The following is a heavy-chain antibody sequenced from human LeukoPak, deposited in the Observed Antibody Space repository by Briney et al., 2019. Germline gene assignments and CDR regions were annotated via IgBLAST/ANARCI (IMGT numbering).Heavy chain of an antibody. D-gene: IGHD6-19*01. J-gene: IGHJ4*02. CDR3: AKPPGYSSGWYFYY. Sequence: GGSLRLSCAASGFTFSSYAMSWVRQAPGKGLEWVSAISGSGGSTYYADSVKGRFTISRDNSKNTLHLQMNSLRAEDTAVYYCAKPPGYSSGWYFYYWGQGTLVTVSS. CDR1: GFTFSSYA. V-gene: IGHV3-23*01. CDR2: ISGSGGST.